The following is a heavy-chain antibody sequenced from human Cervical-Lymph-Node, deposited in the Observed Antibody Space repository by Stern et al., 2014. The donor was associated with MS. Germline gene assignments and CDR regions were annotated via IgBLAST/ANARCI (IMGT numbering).Heavy chain of an antibody. CDR2: INTYNGDT. CDR3: AREWELRY. V-gene: IGHV1-18*01. D-gene: IGHD1-26*01. Sequence: QVQLMQSGAEVKKPGASVKVSCKASGYTFTNYGISWVRQAPGQGLEWMGWINTYNGDTNYAQNLQGRATMTTDTSTSTAYMELRSLRSDDTAVYYCAREWELRYWGQGTLVTVSS. CDR1: GYTFTNYG. J-gene: IGHJ4*02.